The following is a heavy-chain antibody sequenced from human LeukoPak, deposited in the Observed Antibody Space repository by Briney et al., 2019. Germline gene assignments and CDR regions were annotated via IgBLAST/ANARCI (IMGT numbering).Heavy chain of an antibody. J-gene: IGHJ6*02. D-gene: IGHD2-2*01. Sequence: SETLSLTCAVYGGSFSGYYWSWIRQPPGKGLEWIGEINHSGSTNYNPSLESRVTISVDTSKNQFSLKLSSVTAADTAVYYCARAARYCSSTSCLGKYYYGMDVWGQGTTVTVSS. CDR1: GGSFSGYY. CDR3: ARAARYCSSTSCLGKYYYGMDV. CDR2: INHSGST. V-gene: IGHV4-34*01.